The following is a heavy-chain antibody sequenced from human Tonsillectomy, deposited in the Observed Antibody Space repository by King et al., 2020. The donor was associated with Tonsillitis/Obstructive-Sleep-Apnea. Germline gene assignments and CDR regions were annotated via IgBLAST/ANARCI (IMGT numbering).Heavy chain of an antibody. CDR3: TLIRYDRPDF. Sequence: VQLVESGGGLVQPGRSLRLSCTASGFTFGDYPMSWVRQAPGKGLEWVGFIRSKAYGGTTEYAASVKGRFTISRDDYKSIAYLQMNSLKTEDTAVYYCTLIRYDRPDFWGQGTLVAVSS. CDR2: IRSKAYGGTT. V-gene: IGHV3-49*04. D-gene: IGHD3-9*01. J-gene: IGHJ4*02. CDR1: GFTFGDYP.